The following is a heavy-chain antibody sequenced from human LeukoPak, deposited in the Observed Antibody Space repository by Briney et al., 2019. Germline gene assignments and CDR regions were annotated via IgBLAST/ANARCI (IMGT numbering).Heavy chain of an antibody. CDR2: IYYSGST. CDR1: GGSISSSSYY. Sequence: PSETLSLTCTVSGGSISSSSYYWGWLRQPPGKGLEWIGSIYYSGSTYYNPSLKSRVTISVDTSKNQFSLKLSSVTAADTAVYYCARERNAGYCSSTSCYTFDYWGQGTLVTVSS. CDR3: ARERNAGYCSSTSCYTFDY. V-gene: IGHV4-39*07. J-gene: IGHJ4*02. D-gene: IGHD2-2*02.